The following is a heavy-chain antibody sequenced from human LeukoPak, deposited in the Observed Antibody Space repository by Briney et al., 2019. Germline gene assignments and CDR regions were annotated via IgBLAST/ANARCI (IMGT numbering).Heavy chain of an antibody. CDR3: ARIGTDSSSWSPPKYYFDY. V-gene: IGHV3-21*01. CDR2: ISSSSSYI. CDR1: GFTFSSYS. Sequence: GGSLRLSCAASGFTFSSYSMNWVRQAPGKGLEWVSSISSSSSYIYYADSVKGRFTISRDNAKNSLYLQMNSLRAEDTAVYYCARIGTDSSSWSPPKYYFDYWGQGTLVTVSS. D-gene: IGHD6-13*01. J-gene: IGHJ4*02.